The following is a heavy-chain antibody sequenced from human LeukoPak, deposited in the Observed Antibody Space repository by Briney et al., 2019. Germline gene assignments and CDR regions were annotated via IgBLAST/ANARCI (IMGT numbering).Heavy chain of an antibody. D-gene: IGHD6-6*01. V-gene: IGHV3-11*01. J-gene: IGHJ5*02. CDR1: GFTFSDYY. Sequence: PGGSLRLSCAASGFTFSDYYMSWIRQAPGKGLEWVSYISSSGSTIYYADSAKGRFTISRDNAKNSLYLQMNSLRAEDTAVYYCARVISSSSSGGDWFDPWGQGTLVTVSS. CDR2: ISSSGSTI. CDR3: ARVISSSSSGGDWFDP.